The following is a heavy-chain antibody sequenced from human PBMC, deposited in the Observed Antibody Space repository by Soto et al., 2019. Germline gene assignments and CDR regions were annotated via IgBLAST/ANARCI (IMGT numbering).Heavy chain of an antibody. Sequence: GGSLRLSCAASGFTFSSYAMHWVRQAPGKGLEWVAVISYDGSNKYYADSVKGRFTISRDNSKNTLYLQMNSLRAEDTAVYYCARDLFLLFYFDYWGQGTLVTVSS. V-gene: IGHV3-30-3*01. D-gene: IGHD2-21*02. J-gene: IGHJ4*02. CDR1: GFTFSSYA. CDR3: ARDLFLLFYFDY. CDR2: ISYDGSNK.